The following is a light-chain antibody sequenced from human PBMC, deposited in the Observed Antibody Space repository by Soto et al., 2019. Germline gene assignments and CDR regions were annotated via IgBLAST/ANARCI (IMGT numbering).Light chain of an antibody. V-gene: IGLV1-51*01. CDR1: SSNIGNSY. CDR2: DTD. Sequence: QSVLTQPPSVSAAPGQKVTISCSGSSSNIGNSYVSWYQQLPGTAPKLLIYDTDKRPSGIPDRFSGSKSGTSATLGITGLQTGDEANYYCGTWDSSLGDVVFGGGTKLTVL. CDR3: GTWDSSLGDVV. J-gene: IGLJ2*01.